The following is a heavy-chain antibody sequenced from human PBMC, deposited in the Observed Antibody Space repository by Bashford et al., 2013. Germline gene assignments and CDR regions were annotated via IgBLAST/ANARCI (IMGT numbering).Heavy chain of an antibody. CDR3: VRQDRRYCSGGSCYSIDY. CDR2: IYPGDSDA. V-gene: IGHV5-51*01. D-gene: IGHD2-15*01. J-gene: IGHJ4*02. CDR1: GYSFTSYW. Sequence: GRSLKISCKGSGYSFTSYWIAWVRQLPGKGLEWMGIIYPGDSDARYSPAFQGQVTISADKSINTAYLQWSSLKASDTAFYHCVRQDRRYCSGGSCYSIDYWGLGTLVTVSS.